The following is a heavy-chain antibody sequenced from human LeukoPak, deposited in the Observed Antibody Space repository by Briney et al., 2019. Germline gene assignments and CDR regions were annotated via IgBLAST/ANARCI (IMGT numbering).Heavy chain of an antibody. J-gene: IGHJ4*01. D-gene: IGHD3-16*02. CDR3: ASNDGYDYIWGSFRMYYFDY. V-gene: IGHV3-7*01. Sequence: GGSLRLSCAASGFGFSNYWMSWVRQAPGKGLEWMANIKQDGSQKYYVDSVKGRFTISRDNAKNSLYLEMNSLRAEDTAVYYCASNDGYDYIWGSFRMYYFDYWGHGTLVTVSS. CDR1: GFGFSNYW. CDR2: IKQDGSQK.